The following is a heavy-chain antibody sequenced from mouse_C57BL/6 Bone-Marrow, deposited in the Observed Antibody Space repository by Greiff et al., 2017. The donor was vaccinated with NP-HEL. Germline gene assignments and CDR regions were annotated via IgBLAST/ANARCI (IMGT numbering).Heavy chain of an antibody. CDR3: TRSSYYYGSTSFAY. CDR1: GYTFTDYE. D-gene: IGHD1-1*01. V-gene: IGHV1-15*01. CDR2: IDPETGGT. J-gene: IGHJ3*01. Sequence: QVQLQQSGAELVRPGASVTLSCKASGYTFTDYEMHWVKQTPVHGLEWIGAIDPETGGTAYNQKFKGKAILTADKSSSTAYMELRSLTSEDSAVYYCTRSSYYYGSTSFAYWGQGTLVTVSA.